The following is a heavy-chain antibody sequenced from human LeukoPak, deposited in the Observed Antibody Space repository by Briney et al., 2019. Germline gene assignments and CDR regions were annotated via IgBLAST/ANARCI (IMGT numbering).Heavy chain of an antibody. Sequence: RASLKLSCKASGYTFTSYAMHWVRQAPGQRLEWMGWINDGNGNTKYSQKFQGRVTITRDTSAITAYMELSSLRSEDTAVYYCARDLRGVISNWGQGTLVTVSS. CDR3: ARDLRGVISN. V-gene: IGHV1-3*01. CDR1: GYTFTSYA. D-gene: IGHD3-10*01. CDR2: INDGNGNT. J-gene: IGHJ4*02.